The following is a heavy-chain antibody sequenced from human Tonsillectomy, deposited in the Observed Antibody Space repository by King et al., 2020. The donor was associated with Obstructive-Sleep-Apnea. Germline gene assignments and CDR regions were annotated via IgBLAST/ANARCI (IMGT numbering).Heavy chain of an antibody. J-gene: IGHJ6*02. CDR1: GFTFTNYA. Sequence: VQLVESGGGLVQPGGSLRFSCVASGFTFTNYAMSWVRQAPGKGLEWVSSISGSGGSTYYADSVKGRFTISRDNSKNTLYLQMNSLRAEDTAVYYCAKDREDSSSWTGYYYGMDVWGQGTTVTVSS. CDR3: AKDREDSSSWTGYYYGMDV. D-gene: IGHD6-13*01. V-gene: IGHV3-23*04. CDR2: ISGSGGST.